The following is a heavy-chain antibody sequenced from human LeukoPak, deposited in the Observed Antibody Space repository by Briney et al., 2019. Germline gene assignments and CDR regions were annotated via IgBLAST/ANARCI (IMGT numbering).Heavy chain of an antibody. J-gene: IGHJ4*02. CDR1: NGSVRSYY. Sequence: PSETLSLTCTVSNGSVRSYYWSWVRQSPGKGLEWIGYIYYSGSTNYNPSLKSRVTISIHTSRNQFSLMLSSVTAAGTAMYYCARYYDRTGFDYWGREPWSPSPQ. V-gene: IGHV4-59*08. CDR2: IYYSGST. D-gene: IGHD3-16*01. CDR3: ARYYDRTGFDY.